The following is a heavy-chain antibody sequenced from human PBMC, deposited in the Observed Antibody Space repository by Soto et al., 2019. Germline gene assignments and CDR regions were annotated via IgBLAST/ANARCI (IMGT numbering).Heavy chain of an antibody. V-gene: IGHV1-46*01. CDR3: ARGGYCSGGSCYLDY. Sequence: AAVKVSCKASGYTFTIYYMHWVRQAPGQGLEWMGIINPSGGSTSYAQKFQGRVTMTRDTSTSTVYMELSSLRSEDTAVYYCARGGYCSGGSCYLDYWGQGTLVTVSS. J-gene: IGHJ4*02. CDR2: INPSGGST. D-gene: IGHD2-15*01. CDR1: GYTFTIYY.